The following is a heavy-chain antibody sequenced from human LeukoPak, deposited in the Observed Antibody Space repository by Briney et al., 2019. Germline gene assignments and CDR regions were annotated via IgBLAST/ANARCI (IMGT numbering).Heavy chain of an antibody. CDR2: ISRSSSYI. CDR3: AREGLVVITDLDSHDGFDF. CDR1: GFTFSSYS. V-gene: IGHV3-21*01. Sequence: PGGSLRLSCAASGFTFSSYSMNWVRQAPGKGLEWVSSISRSSSYIYYADSVKGRFTISRDNAKNSLYLQMNSLRAEDTAVYYCAREGLVVITDLDSHDGFDFWGQGKMVSVSS. J-gene: IGHJ3*01. D-gene: IGHD3-22*01.